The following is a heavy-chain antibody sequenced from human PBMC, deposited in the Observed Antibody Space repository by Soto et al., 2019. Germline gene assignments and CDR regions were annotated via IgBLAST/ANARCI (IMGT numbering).Heavy chain of an antibody. V-gene: IGHV1-69*01. Sequence: SVKVSCKASGGTFSSYAISWVRQAPGQGLESMGGIIPIFGTANYAQKFQGRVTITADESTSTAYMELSSLRSEDTAVYYCARDGRGYSYGHEALYYYYGMDVWGQGTTVTVSS. CDR1: GGTFSSYA. CDR2: IIPIFGTA. D-gene: IGHD5-18*01. J-gene: IGHJ6*02. CDR3: ARDGRGYSYGHEALYYYYGMDV.